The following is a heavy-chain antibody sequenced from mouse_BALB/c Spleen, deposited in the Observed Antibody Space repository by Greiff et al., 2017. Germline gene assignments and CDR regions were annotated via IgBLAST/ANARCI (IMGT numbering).Heavy chain of an antibody. V-gene: IGHV6-6*02. D-gene: IGHD2-14*01. CDR2: IRLKSNNYAT. J-gene: IGHJ3*01. CDR1: GFTFSNYW. Sequence: EVMLVESGGGLVQPGGSMKLSCVASGFTFSNYWMNWVRQSPEKGLEWVAEIRLKSNNYATHYAESVKGRFTISRDDSKSSVYLQMNNLRAEDTGIYYCTSSYRSWFAYWGQGTLVTVSA. CDR3: TSSYRSWFAY.